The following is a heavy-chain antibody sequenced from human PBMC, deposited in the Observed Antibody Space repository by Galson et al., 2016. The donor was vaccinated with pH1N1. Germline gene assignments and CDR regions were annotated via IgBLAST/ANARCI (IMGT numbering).Heavy chain of an antibody. CDR1: GFIFSDYW. V-gene: IGHV3-7*01. Sequence: SLRLSCAASGFIFSDYWMSWVRQAPGKGLEWVAKINQDGSQKYYVDSMEGRCTISRDNAENSLSLQMNSLRVEDTALYYCATEDYYTSLYWGQGILVTVSS. CDR2: INQDGSQK. D-gene: IGHD1-26*01. CDR3: ATEDYYTSLY. J-gene: IGHJ4*02.